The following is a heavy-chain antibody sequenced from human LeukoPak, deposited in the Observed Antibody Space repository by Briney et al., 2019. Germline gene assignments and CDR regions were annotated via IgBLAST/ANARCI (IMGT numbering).Heavy chain of an antibody. CDR3: ARTRTVFGGMGASDY. CDR1: GYTFTSYG. J-gene: IGHJ4*02. CDR2: ISAYNGNT. Sequence: ASVKVSCKASGYTFTSYGISWVRQAPGQGLEWMGWISAYNGNTNYAQKLQGRVTMTTDTSTGTAYMELRSLRSDDTAVYYCARTRTVFGGMGASDYWGQGTLVTVSS. D-gene: IGHD3-3*01. V-gene: IGHV1-18*01.